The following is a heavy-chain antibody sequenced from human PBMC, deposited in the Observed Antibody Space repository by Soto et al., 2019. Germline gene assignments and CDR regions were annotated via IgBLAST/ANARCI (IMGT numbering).Heavy chain of an antibody. CDR1: GFSLSTSGMC. V-gene: IGHV2-70*01. J-gene: IGHJ4*02. D-gene: IGHD6-19*01. Sequence: SGPTLVNPTQTLTLTCTFSGFSLSTSGMCVSWIRQPPGKALEWLALIDWDDDKYYSTSLKTRLTISKDTSKNQVVLTMTNMDPVDTATYYRARFTGYSSGWYYFDYWGQGTLVTVSS. CDR2: IDWDDDK. CDR3: ARFTGYSSGWYYFDY.